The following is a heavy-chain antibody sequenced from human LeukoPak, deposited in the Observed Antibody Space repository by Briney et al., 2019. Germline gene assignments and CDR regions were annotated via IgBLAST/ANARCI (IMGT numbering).Heavy chain of an antibody. V-gene: IGHV1-69*13. Sequence: ASVKVSCKASGGTFSSYAISWVRQAPGQGLEWMGGIIPIFGTANYAQKFQGRVTITADESTSTAYMELSSLRSDDTAVYYCASTRTYYDILVDAFDIWGQGTMVTVSS. D-gene: IGHD3-9*01. CDR1: GGTFSSYA. J-gene: IGHJ3*02. CDR2: IIPIFGTA. CDR3: ASTRTYYDILVDAFDI.